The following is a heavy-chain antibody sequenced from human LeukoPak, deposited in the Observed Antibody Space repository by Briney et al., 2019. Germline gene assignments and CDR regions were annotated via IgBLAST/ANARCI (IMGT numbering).Heavy chain of an antibody. CDR3: AKGLDFDWLLPGGSYYYGMDV. CDR2: ISYDGSNK. D-gene: IGHD3-9*01. CDR1: GFTFSSYG. Sequence: GGSLRLSCAASGFTFSSYGMHWVRQAPGKGLEWVAVISYDGSNKYYADSVKGRFTISRDNSKNTLYLQMNSLRAEDTAVYYCAKGLDFDWLLPGGSYYYGMDVWGQGTTVTVSS. J-gene: IGHJ6*02. V-gene: IGHV3-30*18.